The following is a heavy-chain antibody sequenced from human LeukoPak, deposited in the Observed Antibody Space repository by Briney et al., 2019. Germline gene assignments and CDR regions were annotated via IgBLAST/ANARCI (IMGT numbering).Heavy chain of an antibody. CDR3: ASAPRYCSSTSCRVSV. CDR2: INHSGST. CDR1: GGSFSGYY. V-gene: IGHV4-34*01. J-gene: IGHJ6*04. Sequence: SETLSLTCAVYGGSFSGYYWSWIRQPPGKGLEWIGEINHSGSTNYNPSLKSRVTISVDTSKNQFSLKLGSVTAADTAVYYCASAPRYCSSTSCRVSVWGKGTTVTVSS. D-gene: IGHD2-2*01.